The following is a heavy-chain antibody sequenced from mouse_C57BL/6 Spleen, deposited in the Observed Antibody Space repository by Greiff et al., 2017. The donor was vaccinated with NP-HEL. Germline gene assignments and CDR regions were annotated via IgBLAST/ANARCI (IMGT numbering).Heavy chain of an antibody. CDR2: IDPSDSYT. V-gene: IGHV1-50*01. D-gene: IGHD1-1*01. Sequence: VQLQQSGAELVKPGASVKLSCKASGYTFTSYWMQWVKQRPGQGLEWIGEIDPSDSYTNYNHKFKGKATLTVDTSSSTAYMQLSSLTSEDSAVYYCGRKDYSAYWGQGTLVTVSA. CDR1: GYTFTSYW. J-gene: IGHJ3*01. CDR3: GRKDYSAY.